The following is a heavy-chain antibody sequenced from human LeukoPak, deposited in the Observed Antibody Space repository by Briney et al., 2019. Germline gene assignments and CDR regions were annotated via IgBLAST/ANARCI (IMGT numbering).Heavy chain of an antibody. CDR2: IYPGDSDT. J-gene: IGHJ4*02. CDR3: ARHPRYCSGGSCYSRKYFDY. D-gene: IGHD2-15*01. CDR1: GYSFTSYW. Sequence: GESLKISCKGSGYSFTSYWIGWVRQMPGKGLEWMGIIYPGDSDTRYSPSFQGQVTISADKSISTAYLQWSSLKASDTAMYYCARHPRYCSGGSCYSRKYFDYWGQGTLATVSS. V-gene: IGHV5-51*01.